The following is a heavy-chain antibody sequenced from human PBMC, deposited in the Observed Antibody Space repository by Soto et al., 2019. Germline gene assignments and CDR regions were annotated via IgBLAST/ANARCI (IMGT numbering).Heavy chain of an antibody. J-gene: IGHJ4*02. Sequence: QVQLVQSGAEVKKPGSSVKVSCKASGGTFSRYAINWVRQAPGQGLEWMGGIIPMFGTASYAQKFQGRVTITADESTSTAYMELSSLSLEDTAFYYCARFSCVGGTHYSNFDYWGEGTLVTVPS. V-gene: IGHV1-69*01. CDR3: ARFSCVGGTHYSNFDY. D-gene: IGHD2-15*01. CDR1: GGTFSRYA. CDR2: IIPMFGTA.